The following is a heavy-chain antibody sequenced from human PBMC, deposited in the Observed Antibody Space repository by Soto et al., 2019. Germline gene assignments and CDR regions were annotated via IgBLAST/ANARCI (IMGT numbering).Heavy chain of an antibody. V-gene: IGHV3-30-3*01. D-gene: IGHD3-10*01. CDR1: GFSFRSYA. J-gene: IGHJ1*01. Sequence: QPGGSLRLSCAASGFSFRSYAIHWVRQAPGKGLEWVAVISYDGSNRYYADSVKGRFTISRDNSKNTLYLQMNSLRTEDTAVYYCAIDKTSHGSGRALYWGQGTLVTVSS. CDR2: ISYDGSNR. CDR3: AIDKTSHGSGRALY.